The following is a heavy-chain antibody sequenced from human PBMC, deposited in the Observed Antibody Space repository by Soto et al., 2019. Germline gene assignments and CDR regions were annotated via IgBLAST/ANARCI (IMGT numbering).Heavy chain of an antibody. Sequence: EVQLLESGGGLVQPGGSLRLSCVASRFTFSNYAMSWVRQAPGKGLEWVSTISGSGGNTYYADSVKGRFTISRDNSKNTLSLQMSSLTAEDTAVYYCAKGSGVAFWGQGTLVTVSS. CDR2: ISGSGGNT. CDR1: RFTFSNYA. CDR3: AKGSGVAF. J-gene: IGHJ4*02. D-gene: IGHD3-3*01. V-gene: IGHV3-23*01.